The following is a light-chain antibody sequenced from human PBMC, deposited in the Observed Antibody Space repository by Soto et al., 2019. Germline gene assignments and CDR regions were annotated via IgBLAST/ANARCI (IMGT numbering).Light chain of an antibody. CDR3: QHYNNWPPKFT. CDR1: QSVSSN. J-gene: IGKJ3*01. Sequence: EIVMTQSPATLSVSPGERATLSCRASQSVSSNLAWYQQKPGQAPRLLIYGASTRATGIPARFSGSRSGTEFTLTISSLQSEDFAVYYCQHYNNWPPKFTFGPGTQVDIK. V-gene: IGKV3-15*01. CDR2: GAS.